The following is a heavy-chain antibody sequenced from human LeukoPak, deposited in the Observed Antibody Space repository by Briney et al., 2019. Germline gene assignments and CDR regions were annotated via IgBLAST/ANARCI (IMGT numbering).Heavy chain of an antibody. Sequence: ASVKVSCKASGFTFTSYYMHWVRQAPGQGLEWMGIINPSGGSTSYAQKFQGRVTMTRDMSTSTVYMELSSLRSEDTAVYYCAKDPIPASYGFYVLDPWGQGTLVTVSS. V-gene: IGHV1-46*01. J-gene: IGHJ5*02. D-gene: IGHD5-18*01. CDR3: AKDPIPASYGFYVLDP. CDR1: GFTFTSYY. CDR2: INPSGGST.